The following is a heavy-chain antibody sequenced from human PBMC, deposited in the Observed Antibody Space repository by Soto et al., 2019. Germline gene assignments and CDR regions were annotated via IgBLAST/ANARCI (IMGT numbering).Heavy chain of an antibody. CDR1: GYTFTSYG. D-gene: IGHD3-3*02. CDR2: ISAYNGNT. V-gene: IGHV1-18*04. CDR3: ARGISSPLAADAFGI. J-gene: IGHJ3*02. Sequence: ASVKVSCKASGYTFTSYGSSWVRQAPGQGLEWMGWISAYNGNTNYAQKLQGRVTMTTDTSTSTAYMELRSLRSDDTAVYYCARGISSPLAADAFGIWGHGTMVPVSS.